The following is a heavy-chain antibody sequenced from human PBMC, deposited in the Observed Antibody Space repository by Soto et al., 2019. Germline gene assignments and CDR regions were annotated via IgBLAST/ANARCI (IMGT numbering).Heavy chain of an antibody. CDR2: IWYDGSNK. CDR3: AKVEYDSTQYYYGMDV. CDR1: GFTFSSYC. Sequence: QVQLVESGGGVVQPGRSLRLSCAASGFTFSSYCMHWVRQAPGKGLEWVAGIWYDGSNKYYADSVKGRFTISRDNSKNSLYLQMNRLEAADTAVYYCAKVEYDSTQYYYGMDVWGQGTTVTVSS. J-gene: IGHJ6*02. D-gene: IGHD3-22*01. V-gene: IGHV3-33*06.